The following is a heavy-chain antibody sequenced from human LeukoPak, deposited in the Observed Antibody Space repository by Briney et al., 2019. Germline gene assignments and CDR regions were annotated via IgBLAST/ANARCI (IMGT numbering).Heavy chain of an antibody. CDR2: ISHGGGT. CDR1: GGSIRRDGDL. V-gene: IGHV4-39*07. J-gene: IGHJ3*02. D-gene: IGHD6-13*01. Sequence: SETLSLTCTVSGGSIRRDGDLWGWIRQPPGKGLEWIGTISHGGGTYYNPSLTSRVTISVDTSKNQLSLKLSPVTAADTAVYYCARHQKVASAGPYDGFDIWGQGTMVTVSS. CDR3: ARHQKVASAGPYDGFDI.